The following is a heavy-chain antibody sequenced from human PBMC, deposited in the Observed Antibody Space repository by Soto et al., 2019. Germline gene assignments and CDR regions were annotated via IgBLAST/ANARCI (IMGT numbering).Heavy chain of an antibody. D-gene: IGHD2-2*01. CDR1: GGTFSSYA. CDR2: IIPIFGTA. V-gene: IGHV1-69*13. Sequence: GASVKVSCKASGGTFSSYAISWVRQAPGQGLEWMGGIIPIFGTANYAQKFQGRVTITADESTSTAYMELSSLRSEDTAVYYCARDDCSSTSCYFGFYYYYGMDVWGQGTTVTSP. J-gene: IGHJ6*02. CDR3: ARDDCSSTSCYFGFYYYYGMDV.